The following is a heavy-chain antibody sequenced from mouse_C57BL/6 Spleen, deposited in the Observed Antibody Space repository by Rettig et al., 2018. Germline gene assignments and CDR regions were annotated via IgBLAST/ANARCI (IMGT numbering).Heavy chain of an antibody. CDR3: AGGAH. Sequence: GLEWIGQIYPGDVDTNYNGKFEGKATLTADKSSSTAYMHLSSLTSEDSAVYFCAGGAHWGQGTLVTVSA. V-gene: IGHV1-80*01. CDR2: IYPGDVDT. J-gene: IGHJ3*01.